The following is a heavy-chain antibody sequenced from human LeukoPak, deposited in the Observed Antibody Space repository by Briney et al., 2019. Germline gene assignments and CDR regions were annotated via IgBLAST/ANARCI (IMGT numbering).Heavy chain of an antibody. J-gene: IGHJ5*02. CDR2: IYHSGST. CDR1: GGSISSGGYY. D-gene: IGHD6-6*01. Sequence: PSETLSLTCTVSGGSISSGGYYWSWIRQPPGKGLEWIGYIYHSGSTYYNPSLKSRVTISVDRSKNQFSLKLSSVTAADTAVYYCARVAARSWFDPWGQGTLVTVSS. V-gene: IGHV4-30-2*01. CDR3: ARVAARSWFDP.